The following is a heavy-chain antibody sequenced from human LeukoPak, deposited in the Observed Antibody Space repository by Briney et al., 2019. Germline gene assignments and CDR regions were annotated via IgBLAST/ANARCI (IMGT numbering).Heavy chain of an antibody. CDR3: ARDPPYGDYDNDAFDI. J-gene: IGHJ3*02. CDR1: GYTFTSYG. Sequence: GPSVKVSCKASGYTFTSYGISWVRPAPGQGLDWMGWISAYNDNTNYAQKLQGRVTMTRDMSTSTVYMELSSLRSENTAVYYCARDPPYGDYDNDAFDIWGQGTMVTVSS. CDR2: ISAYNDNT. V-gene: IGHV1-18*01. D-gene: IGHD4-17*01.